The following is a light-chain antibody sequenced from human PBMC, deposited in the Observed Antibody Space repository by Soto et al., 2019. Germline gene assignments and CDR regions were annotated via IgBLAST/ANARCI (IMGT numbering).Light chain of an antibody. J-gene: IGKJ1*01. CDR3: QQYNNWPPWT. CDR1: QSVSAN. V-gene: IGKV3-15*01. Sequence: EIVMTQSPATLSVSPGDRATLSCRASQSVSANLAWYQQKPGQAPRLLIYGISTRAAGIPARFSGAGSGTEFTLTISSLQSEDFAVYYCQQYNNWPPWTFGQGTKVDI. CDR2: GIS.